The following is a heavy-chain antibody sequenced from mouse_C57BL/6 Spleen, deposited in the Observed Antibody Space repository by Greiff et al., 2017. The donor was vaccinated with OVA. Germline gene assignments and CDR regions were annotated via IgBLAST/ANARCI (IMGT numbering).Heavy chain of an antibody. J-gene: IGHJ2*01. CDR2: INPGSGGT. Sequence: QVQLQQSGAELVRPGTSVKVSCKASGYAFTNYLIEWVKQRPGQGLEWIGVINPGSGGTNYNEKFKGKATLTADKSSSTAYMQLSSLTAEDSAVYFCARYEDGPDYWGQGTTLTVSS. CDR3: ARYEDGPDY. V-gene: IGHV1-54*01. D-gene: IGHD2-3*01. CDR1: GYAFTNYL.